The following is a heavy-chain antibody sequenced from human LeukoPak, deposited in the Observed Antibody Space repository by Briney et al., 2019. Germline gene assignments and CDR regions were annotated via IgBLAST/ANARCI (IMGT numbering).Heavy chain of an antibody. CDR1: GYTFTGYY. Sequence: GASVKVSCTASGYTFTGYYMHWVRQAPGQGLEWMGWINPNSGGTNYAQKFQGRVTMTRDTSISTAYMELSRLRSDDTAVYYCASLGDSSGYYTDYWGQGTLVTVSS. J-gene: IGHJ4*02. D-gene: IGHD3-22*01. V-gene: IGHV1-2*02. CDR3: ASLGDSSGYYTDY. CDR2: INPNSGGT.